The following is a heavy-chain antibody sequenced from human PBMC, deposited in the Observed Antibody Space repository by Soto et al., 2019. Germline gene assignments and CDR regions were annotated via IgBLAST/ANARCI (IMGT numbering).Heavy chain of an antibody. CDR1: GDNFNHKW. Sequence: PGESLTISCKCSGDNFNHKWIGWVRQMSGKGLEWMGVIYPGDSDTTYSPSLQGHVTISVDKSISTAYLQWSSLKASDTAMYYCARRDRSDWFGAFDIWGQGTMVTVSS. D-gene: IGHD6-19*01. CDR2: IYPGDSDT. CDR3: ARRDRSDWFGAFDI. V-gene: IGHV5-51*01. J-gene: IGHJ3*02.